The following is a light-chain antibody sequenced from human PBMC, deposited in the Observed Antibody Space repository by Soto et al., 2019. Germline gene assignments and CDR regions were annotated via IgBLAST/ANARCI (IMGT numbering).Light chain of an antibody. CDR3: QQYDHLPRT. CDR2: DAS. V-gene: IGKV1-33*01. J-gene: IGKJ1*01. Sequence: DIQMTQSPSTLSASVGDRVTITCRASQSISSWLAWYQQKPGKAPKLLIYDASNLERGVPSRFSGRGSGTDFTFTISSLQPEDFATYYCQQYDHLPRTFGRGTKVEIK. CDR1: QSISSW.